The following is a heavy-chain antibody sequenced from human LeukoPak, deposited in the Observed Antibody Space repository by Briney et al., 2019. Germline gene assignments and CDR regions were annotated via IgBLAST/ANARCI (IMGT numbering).Heavy chain of an antibody. CDR3: ARDRGYCSGGSCYFLFY. J-gene: IGHJ4*02. Sequence: GASVKVSCKASGYTFTSYYMHWVRQAPGRGLEWMGIINPSGGSTSYAQKFQGRVTMTRDMSASTVYMELSSLRSEDTAVYYCARDRGYCSGGSCYFLFYWGQGTLVTVSS. D-gene: IGHD2-15*01. CDR2: INPSGGST. V-gene: IGHV1-46*01. CDR1: GYTFTSYY.